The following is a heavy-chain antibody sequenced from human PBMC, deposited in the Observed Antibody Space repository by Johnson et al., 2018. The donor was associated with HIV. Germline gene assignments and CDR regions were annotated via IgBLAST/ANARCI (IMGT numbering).Heavy chain of an antibody. CDR2: SNWNGGST. J-gene: IGHJ3*02. V-gene: IGHV3-20*04. CDR1: GFTFDDYG. CDR3: AREVAGDYGDSPGAFDI. D-gene: IGHD4-17*01. Sequence: VQLVESGGGVVRPGGSLRLSCAASGFTFDDYGMSWVRQAPGKGLEWVSGSNWNGGSTGYGDSVKGRFTISRDNAKNSLYLQMNSLRVEDTALYYCAREVAGDYGDSPGAFDIWGQGTMVTVSS.